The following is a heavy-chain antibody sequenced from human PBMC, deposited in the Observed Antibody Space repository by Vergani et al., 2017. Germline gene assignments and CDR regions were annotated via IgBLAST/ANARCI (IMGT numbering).Heavy chain of an antibody. J-gene: IGHJ3*02. V-gene: IGHV1-69*01. D-gene: IGHD6-19*01. Sequence: QVQLVQSGAEVKKPGSSVKVSCKASGGTFSSYAISWVRQAPGQGLEWMGGIIPIFGTANYAQKFQGRVTITADESTSTAYMELSSLRSEDTAVYYCARPYSSGWYSGSKNAFEIWGQGTMVTVSS. CDR3: ARPYSSGWYSGSKNAFEI. CDR2: IIPIFGTA. CDR1: GGTFSSYA.